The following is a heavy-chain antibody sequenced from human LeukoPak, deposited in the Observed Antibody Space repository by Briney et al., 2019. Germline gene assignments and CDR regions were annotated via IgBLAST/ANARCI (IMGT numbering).Heavy chain of an antibody. J-gene: IGHJ6*02. CDR1: GGSISYYY. CDR3: AREDPQTTVPEGMDV. CDR2: IYYSGTT. D-gene: IGHD4-17*01. V-gene: IGHV4-59*01. Sequence: SETLSLTCTVSGGSISYYYWSWIRQSAGKGLEWIGYIYYSGTTNYSPSLKSRVTISVDTSKNQFSLQLRSVTAADTAVYYCAREDPQTTVPEGMDVWGQETTVTV.